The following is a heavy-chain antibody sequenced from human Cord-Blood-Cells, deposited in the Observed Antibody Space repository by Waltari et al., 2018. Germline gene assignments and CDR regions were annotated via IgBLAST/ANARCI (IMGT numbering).Heavy chain of an antibody. J-gene: IGHJ5*02. V-gene: IGHV4-59*01. CDR2: IYYSGST. CDR1: GGSISSYY. CDR3: AGNTAMVGWFDP. D-gene: IGHD5-18*01. Sequence: QVQLQESGPGLVKPSETLSLTCTVSGGSISSYYWSWTRQPPGKGVEWIGYIYYSGSTNYNPSLKSRVTISVDTSKNQFSLKLSSVTAADTAVYYCAGNTAMVGWFDPWGQGTLVTVSS.